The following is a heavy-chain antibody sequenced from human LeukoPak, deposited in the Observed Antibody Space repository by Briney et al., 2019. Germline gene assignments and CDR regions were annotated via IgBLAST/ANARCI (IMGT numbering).Heavy chain of an antibody. CDR3: ARRSGTYHAFDI. CDR2: IYYSGST. Sequence: SETLSLTCAVSGGSLSSGGYSWSWIRQHPGKGLEWIGYIYYSGSTYYNPSLKSRVTISVDTSKNQFSLKLSSVTAADTAVYYCARRSGTYHAFDIWGQGTMVTVSS. D-gene: IGHD1-26*01. CDR1: GGSLSSGGYS. V-gene: IGHV4-31*11. J-gene: IGHJ3*02.